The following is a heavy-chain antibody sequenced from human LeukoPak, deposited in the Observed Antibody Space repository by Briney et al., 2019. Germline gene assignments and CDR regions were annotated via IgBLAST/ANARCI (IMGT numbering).Heavy chain of an antibody. CDR1: GFTFSSYW. J-gene: IGHJ4*02. Sequence: PGGSLRLSCAASGFTFSSYWMSWVRQAPGKGLEWVANIKQDGSEKYYVDSVKGRFTISRDNSKNTLYLQMNSLRAEDTAVYYCAKDASPYQLLSRAPDYWGQGTLVTVSS. CDR3: AKDASPYQLLSRAPDY. D-gene: IGHD2-2*01. V-gene: IGHV3-7*03. CDR2: IKQDGSEK.